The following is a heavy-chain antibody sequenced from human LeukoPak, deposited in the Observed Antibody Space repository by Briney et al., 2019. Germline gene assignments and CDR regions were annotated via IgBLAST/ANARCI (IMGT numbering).Heavy chain of an antibody. CDR3: ARGGIAVAGTGY. V-gene: IGHV3-21*01. CDR2: ISSSSSYI. CDR1: GFTFNNYS. Sequence: GGSLRLSCAASGFTFNNYSMNWVRQAPGKGLEWVSSISSSSSYIYYADSVKGRFTISRDNAKNSLYLQMNSLRAEDTAVYYCARGGIAVAGTGYWGQGTLVTVSS. J-gene: IGHJ4*02. D-gene: IGHD6-19*01.